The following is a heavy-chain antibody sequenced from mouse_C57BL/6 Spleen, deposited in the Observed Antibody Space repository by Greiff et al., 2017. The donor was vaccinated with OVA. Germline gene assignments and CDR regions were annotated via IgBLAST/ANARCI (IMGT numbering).Heavy chain of an antibody. CDR2: IDPSDSYT. CDR1: GYTFTSYW. J-gene: IGHJ3*01. D-gene: IGHD1-1*01. Sequence: QVHVKQPGAELVRPGTSVKLSCKASGYTFTSYWMHWVKQRPGQGLEWIGVIDPSDSYTKYNQKFKGKATLTVDTSSSTAYMQLSSLTSEDSAVYYCARNVYYSWFAYWGQGTLVTVSA. V-gene: IGHV1-59*01. CDR3: ARNVYYSWFAY.